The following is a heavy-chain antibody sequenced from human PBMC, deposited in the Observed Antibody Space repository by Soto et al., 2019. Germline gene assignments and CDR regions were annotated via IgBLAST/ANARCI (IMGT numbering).Heavy chain of an antibody. Sequence: QLQLQESGSGLVKPSQTLSLTCAGSGGSISSGGYSWSWIRQPPGKGLEWIGYIYHSGSTDYNPSSKSRGIISADRSLNPCCLKLDSVDGGVTSVYYRARAPTSGGQGSLGTVSS. J-gene: IGHJ4*02. CDR1: GGSISSGGYS. CDR3: ARAPTS. CDR2: IYHSGST. V-gene: IGHV4-30-2*01.